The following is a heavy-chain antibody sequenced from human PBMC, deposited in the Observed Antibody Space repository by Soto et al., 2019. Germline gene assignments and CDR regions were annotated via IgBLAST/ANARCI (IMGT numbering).Heavy chain of an antibody. V-gene: IGHV1-69*01. D-gene: IGHD2-15*01. Sequence: QVQLVQSGAEVKKPASSVKVSCKASGGTFSSYAISWVRQAPGQGLEWMGGIIPIFGTANYAQKFQGRVTITADESTSTAYMELSSLRSEDTAVYYCARDYPKDYWYYYGMDVWGQGTTVTVSS. CDR1: GGTFSSYA. CDR3: ARDYPKDYWYYYGMDV. J-gene: IGHJ6*02. CDR2: IIPIFGTA.